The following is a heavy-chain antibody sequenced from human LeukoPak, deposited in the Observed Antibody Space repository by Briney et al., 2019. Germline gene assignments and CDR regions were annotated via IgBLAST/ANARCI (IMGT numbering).Heavy chain of an antibody. J-gene: IGHJ5*02. D-gene: IGHD1-26*01. CDR3: ARSPSGSSSRWFDP. Sequence: GSLRLSCEASGFTFTTYSMTWVRQPPGKGLEWIGEIYHSGTTNYNPSLKSRVTISVDKSKNQFSLKVTSVTAADTAVYYCARSPSGSSSRWFDPWGQGTLVTVSS. V-gene: IGHV4-4*02. CDR1: GFTFTTYSM. CDR2: IYHSGTT.